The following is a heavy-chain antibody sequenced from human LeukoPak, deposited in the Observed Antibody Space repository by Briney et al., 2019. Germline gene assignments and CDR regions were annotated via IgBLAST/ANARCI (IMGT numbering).Heavy chain of an antibody. Sequence: PGGSLRLSCAASGFTFSSYWMHWVRQAPGKGLVWVSTIGGLGESTNYADSVKGRFTISRDNSKNTLSLQMNSLRAEDTAVYYCARVYRNEEDFWTPNNYMDVWGKGTTVTVSS. CDR1: GFTFSSYW. CDR2: IGGLGEST. V-gene: IGHV3-74*01. J-gene: IGHJ6*03. CDR3: ARVYRNEEDFWTPNNYMDV. D-gene: IGHD3/OR15-3a*01.